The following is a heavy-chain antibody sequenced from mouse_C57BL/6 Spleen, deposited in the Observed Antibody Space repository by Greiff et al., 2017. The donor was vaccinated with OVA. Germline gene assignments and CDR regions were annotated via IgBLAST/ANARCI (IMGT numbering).Heavy chain of an antibody. J-gene: IGHJ3*01. CDR2: ISGGGGNT. D-gene: IGHD1-1*01. V-gene: IGHV5-9*01. Sequence: EVKLMDSGGGLVKPGGYLKLSCAASGFTFSSYTMSWVRQTPEKRLELVATISGGGGNTYYPDSVKGRFTISRDNAKNTLYLQMSSLRSEDTALYYCARHDYGSSYSPWFAYWGQGTLVTVSA. CDR3: ARHDYGSSYSPWFAY. CDR1: GFTFSSYT.